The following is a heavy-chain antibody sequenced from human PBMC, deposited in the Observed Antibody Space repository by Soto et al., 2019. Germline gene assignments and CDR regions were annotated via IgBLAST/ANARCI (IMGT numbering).Heavy chain of an antibody. Sequence: LRVSCRASAGTISYYGRHLFRQKPGEGLESVTFISYDGSNEYYADSVKGRFTVSRDNSENTLHLQIYSLIPEDAALYYCAKGYGLYSGSYTAVIDFRGQGTPVTVSS. D-gene: IGHD1-26*01. J-gene: IGHJ4*02. CDR2: ISYDGSNE. V-gene: IGHV3-30*18. CDR1: AGTISYYG. CDR3: AKGYGLYSGSYTAVIDF.